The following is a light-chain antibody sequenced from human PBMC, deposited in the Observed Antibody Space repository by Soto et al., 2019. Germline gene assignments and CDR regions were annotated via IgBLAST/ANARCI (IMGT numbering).Light chain of an antibody. CDR2: DAS. CDR1: QDISNY. Sequence: DIQMTQSPSSLSASVGDRVTITCQASQDISNYLNWYQQKPGKAPKLLIYDASNLETGVPSRFSGSGSGTDFTFTISSLQPEDIATYYCQQYDNLPPFTFGPGTYVDIK. J-gene: IGKJ3*01. CDR3: QQYDNLPPFT. V-gene: IGKV1-33*01.